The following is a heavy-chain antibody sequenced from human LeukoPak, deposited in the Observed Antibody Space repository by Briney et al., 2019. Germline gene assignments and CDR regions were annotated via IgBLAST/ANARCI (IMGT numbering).Heavy chain of an antibody. CDR3: ARVSIPAADFDY. V-gene: IGHV4-34*01. D-gene: IGHD2-2*01. CDR2: INHSGST. Sequence: SSETLSITCAVYGGSFSGYYWSWIRQPPGKGLEWIGEINHSGSTNYNPSLKSRVTISVDTSKNQFSLKLSSVTAADTAVYYCARVSIPAADFDYWGQGTLVTVSS. J-gene: IGHJ4*02. CDR1: GGSFSGYY.